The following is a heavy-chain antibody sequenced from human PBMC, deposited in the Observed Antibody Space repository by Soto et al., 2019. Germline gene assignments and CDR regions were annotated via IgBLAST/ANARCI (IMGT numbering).Heavy chain of an antibody. CDR3: ARDLGSSWYVNWFDP. V-gene: IGHV3-30-3*01. D-gene: IGHD6-13*01. Sequence: QVQLVESGGGVVQPGRSLRLSCAASGFTFSSYAMHWVRQAPGKGLEWVAFISYDVSNKYYADSVKGRFTISRDNSKNTLYLQMNSLRAEDTAVYYCARDLGSSWYVNWFDPWGQGTLVTVSS. CDR1: GFTFSSYA. CDR2: ISYDVSNK. J-gene: IGHJ5*02.